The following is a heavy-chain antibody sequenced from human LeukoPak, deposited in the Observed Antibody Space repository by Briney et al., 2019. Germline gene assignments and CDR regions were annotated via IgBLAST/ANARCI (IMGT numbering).Heavy chain of an antibody. J-gene: IGHJ5*02. CDR2: IKQDGSEK. Sequence: GSLRPSCAASGFTFSSYWMSWVRRAPGKGLEWVANIKQDGSEKYYVDSVKGRFTISRDNAKNSLYLQMNSLRAEDTAVYYCARGTEKNWFDPWGQGTLVTVSS. CDR3: ARGTEKNWFDP. D-gene: IGHD1-14*01. CDR1: GFTFSSYW. V-gene: IGHV3-7*01.